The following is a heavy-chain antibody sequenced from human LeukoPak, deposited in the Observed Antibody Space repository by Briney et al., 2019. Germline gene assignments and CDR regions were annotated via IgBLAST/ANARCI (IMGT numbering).Heavy chain of an antibody. D-gene: IGHD3-9*01. J-gene: IGHJ4*02. V-gene: IGHV3-48*03. CDR1: GFTFSSYE. CDR2: ISSSGSTI. CDR3: ARERYDILTGYSNFDY. Sequence: GGSLRLSCAASGFTFSSYEMNWVRQAPGKGLEWVSYISSSGSTIYYADSVKGRFTISRDNAKNTLYLQMNSLRAEDTAVYYCARERYDILTGYSNFDYWGQGTLVTVSS.